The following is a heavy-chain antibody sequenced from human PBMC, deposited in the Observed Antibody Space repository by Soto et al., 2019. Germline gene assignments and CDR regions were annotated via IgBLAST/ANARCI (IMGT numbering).Heavy chain of an antibody. CDR3: ARDRGRPYDSSGYYFYFDY. V-gene: IGHV3-48*02. Sequence: GGSLRLSCAASGFTFSSYSMNWVRQAPGKGLEWVSYISSSNSTIYYADSVKGRFTISRDNAKNSLYLQMNSLRDEDTAVYYCARDRGRPYDSSGYYFYFDYWGQGTRVTVSS. CDR2: ISSSNSTI. J-gene: IGHJ4*02. CDR1: GFTFSSYS. D-gene: IGHD3-22*01.